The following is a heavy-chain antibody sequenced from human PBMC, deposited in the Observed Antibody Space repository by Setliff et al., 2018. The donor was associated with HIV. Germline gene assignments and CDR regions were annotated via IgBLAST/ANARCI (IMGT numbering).Heavy chain of an antibody. CDR2: INPSGNT. CDR1: GESFSGYY. CDR3: ARSGPNKWIHLYH. J-gene: IGHJ5*02. V-gene: IGHV4-34*01. Sequence: PSETLSLTCAVYGESFSGYYWTWIRQSPKKGLEWIGDINPSGNTNCNPSLKSRLTISGDTSKNQFSLNLSSVTAADTAVYYCARSGPNKWIHLYHWAQGALVTVSS. D-gene: IGHD5-18*01.